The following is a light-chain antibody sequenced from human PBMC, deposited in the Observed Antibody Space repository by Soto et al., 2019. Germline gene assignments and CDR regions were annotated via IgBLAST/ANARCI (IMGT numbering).Light chain of an antibody. Sequence: IVLTQSPATLSLSPGVRATLSCRASQSVSSYLAWYQQKPGQAPRLLIYDASNRATGIPARFSGSGSGTDFTLTISSLEPEDFAVYYCQQRSNWPRTCGQGTKVDIK. J-gene: IGKJ1*01. CDR3: QQRSNWPRT. CDR2: DAS. CDR1: QSVSSY. V-gene: IGKV3-11*01.